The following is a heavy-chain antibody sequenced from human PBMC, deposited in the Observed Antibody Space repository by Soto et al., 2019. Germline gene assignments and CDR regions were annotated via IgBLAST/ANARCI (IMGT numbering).Heavy chain of an antibody. CDR3: AKGKRVGAAAGLLDY. CDR1: GFTFSSYA. D-gene: IGHD6-13*01. J-gene: IGHJ4*02. V-gene: IGHV3-23*01. CDR2: ISGSGGST. Sequence: EVQLLESGGGLVQPGGSLRLSCAASGFTFSSYAMSWVRQAPGKGLEWVSAISGSGGSTYYADSVKGRFTISRDNSKNSLYLQRNSLRAEDTAVYYFAKGKRVGAAAGLLDYLGQGTLVTVSS.